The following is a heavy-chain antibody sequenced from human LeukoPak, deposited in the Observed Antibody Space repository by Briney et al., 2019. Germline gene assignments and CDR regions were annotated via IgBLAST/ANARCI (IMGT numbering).Heavy chain of an antibody. CDR2: LPPDELGI. J-gene: IGHJ4*02. Sequence: GGSLRLSCAASGFTFTNYWTHWVRQAPGMGLVWVSRLPPDELGIIYADSVKGRFTASRDNAKNTVYLQVNNLRVDDTAMYYCVGTIASRGSEYWGQGALVTVSS. CDR3: VGTIASRGSEY. D-gene: IGHD6-6*01. CDR1: GFTFTNYW. V-gene: IGHV3-74*01.